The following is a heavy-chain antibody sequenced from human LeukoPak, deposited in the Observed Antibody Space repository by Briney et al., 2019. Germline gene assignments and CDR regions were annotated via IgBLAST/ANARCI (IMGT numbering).Heavy chain of an antibody. Sequence: SETLSLTCTVSGGSISSSSYYWGWIRQPPGKGLEWIGSIYYSGSTYYNPSLKSRVTISVDTSKNQFSLKLSSVTAADTAIYYCARDTLEYSNSPDALDIWGQGTMVTVSS. V-gene: IGHV4-39*02. CDR3: ARDTLEYSNSPDALDI. J-gene: IGHJ3*02. CDR1: GGSISSSSYY. D-gene: IGHD4-23*01. CDR2: IYYSGST.